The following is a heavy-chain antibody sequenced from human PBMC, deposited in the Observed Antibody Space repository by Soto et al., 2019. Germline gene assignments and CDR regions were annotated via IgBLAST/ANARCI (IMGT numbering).Heavy chain of an antibody. V-gene: IGHV4-34*01. CDR1: GGSFSGYY. CDR2: INDSGST. Sequence: QVQLQQWGAGLLKPSETLSLTCAVYGGSFSGYYWSWIRQTPGKGLEWNGEINDSGSTNYNPSLKSRVTILVDTPQNQFSLKLSSVTAADTAVYYCARGLLLWFGELSRRGGYYYYMDVWGKGTKVTVSS. D-gene: IGHD3-10*01. J-gene: IGHJ6*03. CDR3: ARGLLLWFGELSRRGGYYYYMDV.